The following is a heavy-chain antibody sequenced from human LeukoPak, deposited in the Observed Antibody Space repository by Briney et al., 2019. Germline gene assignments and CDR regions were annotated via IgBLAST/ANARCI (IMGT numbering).Heavy chain of an antibody. J-gene: IGHJ4*02. V-gene: IGHV4-61*02. Sequence: PSETLSLTCTVSGGSFRSSSYYWSWIRQPAGKGLEWIGRIYTSGSTNYNPSLKSRVTMSVDTSKNQFSLKLSSVTAADTAVYYCARDRTSYGSGSYYIYFDYWGQGTLVTVSS. CDR2: IYTSGST. CDR3: ARDRTSYGSGSYYIYFDY. CDR1: GGSFRSSSYY. D-gene: IGHD3-10*01.